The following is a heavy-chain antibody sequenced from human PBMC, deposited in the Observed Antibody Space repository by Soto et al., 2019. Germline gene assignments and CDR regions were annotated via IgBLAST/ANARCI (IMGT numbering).Heavy chain of an antibody. J-gene: IGHJ6*02. Sequence: GRCLRLSCEASVLMFNTYAMIWVRQAPGKGLEWVATITSTGGGTYYADSVKGRFTISRDNSNNRLYLQMYSLRAEDTALYFCANRPRYYNMDVWRQGTTVTVSS. CDR3: ANRPRYYNMDV. CDR2: ITSTGGGT. V-gene: IGHV3-23*01. CDR1: VLMFNTYA. D-gene: IGHD6-6*01.